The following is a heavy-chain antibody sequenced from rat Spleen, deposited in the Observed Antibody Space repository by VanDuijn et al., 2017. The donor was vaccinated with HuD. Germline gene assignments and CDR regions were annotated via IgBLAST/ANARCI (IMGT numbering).Heavy chain of an antibody. CDR2: IGAGGGNT. V-gene: IGHV5S14*01. J-gene: IGHJ2*01. Sequence: EVQLVESGGGLVQPGRSLKLSCAASGFTFSNSGMAWVRKTPTKGLEWVASIGAGGGNTYYRDSVKGRFTISRDDAKNTQYLQMDSLRSEDSATYYCARPYNNSFDYWGQGVMVTVSS. CDR1: GFTFSNSG. D-gene: IGHD1-10*01. CDR3: ARPYNNSFDY.